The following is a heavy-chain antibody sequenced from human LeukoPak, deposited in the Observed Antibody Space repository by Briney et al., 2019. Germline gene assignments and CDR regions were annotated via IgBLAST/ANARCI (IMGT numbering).Heavy chain of an antibody. CDR1: GGSISSYY. J-gene: IGHJ6*02. CDR2: IYYSGST. Sequence: SETLSLTCTVSGGSISSYYWSWIRQPPGKGLEWIGYIYYSGSTNYNPSLKSRVTISVDTSKNQFSLKLSSVTAADTAVYYCARDNWNYGSSIDVWGQGTTLTVSS. CDR3: ARDNWNYGSSIDV. D-gene: IGHD1-7*01. V-gene: IGHV4-59*01.